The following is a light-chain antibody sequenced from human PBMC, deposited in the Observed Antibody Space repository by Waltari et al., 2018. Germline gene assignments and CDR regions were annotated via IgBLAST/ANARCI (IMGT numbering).Light chain of an antibody. Sequence: IVVTQSPAALSLSPGERPTLSCRASQTISTNLAWYQQKPGQAPRLLIYDASKRAPAIPVRFSGSGYGTDFTLTINSLEPEDFAVYYCQQRFTWPPFTFGGGTKIEIK. J-gene: IGKJ4*01. CDR1: QTISTN. CDR2: DAS. CDR3: QQRFTWPPFT. V-gene: IGKV3-11*01.